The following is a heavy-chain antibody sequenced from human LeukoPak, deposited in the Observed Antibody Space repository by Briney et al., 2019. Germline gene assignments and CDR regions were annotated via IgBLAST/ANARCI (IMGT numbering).Heavy chain of an antibody. CDR2: ISGSGGST. V-gene: IGHV3-23*01. J-gene: IGHJ6*03. Sequence: PGGSLRLSCAASGFAFSSYAMSWVRQAPGKGLEWVSAISGSGGSTYYADSVKGRFTISRDNSKNTLYLQMNSLRAEDTAVYYCAKAHNQGSTHTYYDFWSGYYYYMDVWGKGTTVTVSS. D-gene: IGHD3-3*01. CDR3: AKAHNQGSTHTYYDFWSGYYYYMDV. CDR1: GFAFSSYA.